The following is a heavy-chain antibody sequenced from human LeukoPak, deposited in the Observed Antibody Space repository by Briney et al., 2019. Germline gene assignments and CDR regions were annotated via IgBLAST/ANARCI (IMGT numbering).Heavy chain of an antibody. Sequence: SVKVSCKASGGTFSSYAISWVRRAPVQGLEWMGGIIPIFGTANYAQKFQGRVTITADESTSTAYMELSSLRSEDTTVYYCAIVDTAMVDYYYYYMDVWGKGTTVTVSS. CDR3: AIVDTAMVDYYYYYMDV. CDR2: IIPIFGTA. D-gene: IGHD5-18*01. CDR1: GGTFSSYA. J-gene: IGHJ6*03. V-gene: IGHV1-69*13.